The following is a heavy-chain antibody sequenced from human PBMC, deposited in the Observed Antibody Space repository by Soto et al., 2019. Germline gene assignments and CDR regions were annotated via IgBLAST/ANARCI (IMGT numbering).Heavy chain of an antibody. CDR3: GIVVIAATRQPDFDY. V-gene: IGHV4-39*01. D-gene: IGHD2-15*01. Sequence: PSETLSLTCTVSGGSVNSPNYYWGWIRQPPGKGLEWIGSIYNSATTYYNPSLKNRVTISAGTSRNQFSLNLRSVTAADTAMYYCGIVVIAATRQPDFDYLGQGALVTGSS. CDR1: GGSVNSPNYY. CDR2: IYNSATT. J-gene: IGHJ4*02.